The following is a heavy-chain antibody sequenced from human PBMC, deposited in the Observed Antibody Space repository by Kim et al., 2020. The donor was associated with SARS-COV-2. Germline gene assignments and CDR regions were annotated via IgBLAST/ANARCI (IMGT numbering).Heavy chain of an antibody. Sequence: SETLSLTCTVPGGSISSSSYYWGWIRQPPGKGLEWIGSIYYSGSTYYNPSLKSRVTISVDTSKNQFSLKLSSVTAADTAVYYCARATINCSSTSCYNWFDPWGQGTLVTVSA. V-gene: IGHV4-39*01. J-gene: IGHJ5*02. CDR3: ARATINCSSTSCYNWFDP. CDR1: GGSISSSSYY. CDR2: IYYSGST. D-gene: IGHD2-2*01.